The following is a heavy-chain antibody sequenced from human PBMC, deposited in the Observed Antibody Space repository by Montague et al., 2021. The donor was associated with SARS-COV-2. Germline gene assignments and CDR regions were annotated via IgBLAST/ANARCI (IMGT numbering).Heavy chain of an antibody. J-gene: IGHJ3*02. D-gene: IGHD3-10*01. V-gene: IGHV4-39*01. CDR3: ARHITGSGNAFDI. CDR1: GGSVSSSSYY. Sequence: SGTLSLTCTVSGGSVSSSSYYWGWIRQPPGKGLEWIGSIYYTGSTYYNPSLKSRVTISVDTSKNQFSLKLSSVTAADTTVYYCARHITGSGNAFDIWGQGTMVTVSS. CDR2: IYYTGST.